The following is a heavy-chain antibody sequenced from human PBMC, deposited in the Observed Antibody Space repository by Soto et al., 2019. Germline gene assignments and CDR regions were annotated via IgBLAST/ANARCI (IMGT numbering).Heavy chain of an antibody. J-gene: IGHJ6*03. CDR1: GGSISSYY. CDR2: IYYSGST. Sequence: SETLSLTCTVSGGSISSYYWSWIRQPPGKGLEWIGYIYYSGSTNYNPSLKSRVTISVDTSKNQFSLKLSSVTAADTAVYYCARGLYCSGGSCHYYYYYYMDVWGKGTTVTVSS. CDR3: ARGLYCSGGSCHYYYYYYMDV. D-gene: IGHD2-15*01. V-gene: IGHV4-59*01.